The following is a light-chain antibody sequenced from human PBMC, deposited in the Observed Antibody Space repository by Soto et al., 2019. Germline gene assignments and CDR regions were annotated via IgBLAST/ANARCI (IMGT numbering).Light chain of an antibody. J-gene: IGKJ3*01. Sequence: EIVLTQSPATLSLSPGERATLSCRASQSVFSYLAWYQQKPGQAPRLLIYDVSNRATGIPARFSGSGSGTDFTFTISSLEPEDFAVYYCQQRSNWPPFTFGPGTKVDLK. V-gene: IGKV3-11*01. CDR1: QSVFSY. CDR2: DVS. CDR3: QQRSNWPPFT.